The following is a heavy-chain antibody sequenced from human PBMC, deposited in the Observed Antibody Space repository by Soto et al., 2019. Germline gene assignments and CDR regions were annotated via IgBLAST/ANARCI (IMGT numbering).Heavy chain of an antibody. CDR2: ILYDGSNK. D-gene: IGHD3-10*01. CDR1: GFTFSSYG. J-gene: IGHJ4*02. V-gene: IGHV3-30*18. Sequence: QVQLVESGGGVVQPGRSLRLSCAASGFTFSSYGMHWVRQAPGKGLEWVAVILYDGSNKYYADSVKGRFTISRDNSKNTLYLQMNSLRAEDTAVYYCAKEGITMVRGVNQIDYWGQGTLVTVSS. CDR3: AKEGITMVRGVNQIDY.